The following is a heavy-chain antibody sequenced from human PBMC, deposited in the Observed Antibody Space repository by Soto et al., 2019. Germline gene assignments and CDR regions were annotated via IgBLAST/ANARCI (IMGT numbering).Heavy chain of an antibody. CDR2: IYHSGST. Sequence: TLTITCAFSDGSISIGGYSWSWIRQPPGKGLEWIGYIYHSGSTYYNPSLKSRVTISVDRSKNQFSLKLSSVTAADTAVYYCARGNDSSGSYYFPFDYWGQGTLVTVSS. D-gene: IGHD3-22*01. CDR3: ARGNDSSGSYYFPFDY. CDR1: DGSISIGGYS. V-gene: IGHV4-30-2*01. J-gene: IGHJ4*02.